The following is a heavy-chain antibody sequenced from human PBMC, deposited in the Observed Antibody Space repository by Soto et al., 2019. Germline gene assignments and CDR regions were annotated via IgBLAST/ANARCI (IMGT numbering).Heavy chain of an antibody. D-gene: IGHD3-10*01. Sequence: QVQLVQSGAELKKPGASLKVSCKASGYTFSNYDMNWVRQATGQGPEWIGWVNPNNGDTGYAQKFQGRVTLTTDISTTTAYMELTSLRSEDTAIYYCAKVSRKGSAIDFDYWGQGTLIHVSS. V-gene: IGHV1-8*01. CDR3: AKVSRKGSAIDFDY. CDR1: GYTFSNYD. J-gene: IGHJ4*02. CDR2: VNPNNGDT.